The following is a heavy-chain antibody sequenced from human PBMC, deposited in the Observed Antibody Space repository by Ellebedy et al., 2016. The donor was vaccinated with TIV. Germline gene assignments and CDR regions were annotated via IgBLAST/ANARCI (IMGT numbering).Heavy chain of an antibody. J-gene: IGHJ4*02. CDR2: INHSGNT. D-gene: IGHD4-17*01. V-gene: IGHV4-34*01. CDR1: GVPFSNYY. Sequence: SETLSLTXAFYGVPFSNYYWNWIHQSPGEGLEWIGEINHSGNTNYNPPLRSRVTISIDMSKNQFSLKLTSVTAADTAVYYCARAWGDNGDPSIDYWGQGALVTVSS. CDR3: ARAWGDNGDPSIDY.